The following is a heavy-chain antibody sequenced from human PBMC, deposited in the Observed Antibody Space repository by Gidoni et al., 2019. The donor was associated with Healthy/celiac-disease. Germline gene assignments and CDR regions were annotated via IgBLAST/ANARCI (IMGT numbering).Heavy chain of an antibody. Sequence: EVQLVESGGGLVQPGRSLRLSCAASGFTVSSNYMSWVRQAPGKGLEWVSVIYSGGSTYYADSVKGRFTISRHNSKNTLYLQMNSLRAEDTAVYYCARDNALRSGHAFDIWGQGTMVTVSS. CDR3: ARDNALRSGHAFDI. CDR2: IYSGGST. D-gene: IGHD3-10*01. V-gene: IGHV3-53*04. CDR1: GFTVSSNY. J-gene: IGHJ3*02.